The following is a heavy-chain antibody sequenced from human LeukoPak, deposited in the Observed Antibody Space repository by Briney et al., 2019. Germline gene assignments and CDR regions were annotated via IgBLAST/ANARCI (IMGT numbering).Heavy chain of an antibody. V-gene: IGHV4-59*01. CDR2: IYYSGST. CDR3: ARGGYYGSGVSYYYYYMDV. CDR1: GGSISSYY. Sequence: PSETLSLTCTVSGGSISSYYWSWIRQPPGKGLDWIGYIYYSGSTNYNPSLKSRVTISVDTSKNQFSLKPSSVTAADTAVYYCARGGYYGSGVSYYYYYMDVWGKGTTVTVSS. J-gene: IGHJ6*03. D-gene: IGHD3-10*01.